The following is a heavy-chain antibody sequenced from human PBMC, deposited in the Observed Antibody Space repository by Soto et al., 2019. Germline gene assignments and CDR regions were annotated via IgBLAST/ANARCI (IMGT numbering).Heavy chain of an antibody. J-gene: IGHJ5*02. CDR2: IYYSGST. D-gene: IGHD3-22*01. V-gene: IGHV4-59*01. CDR3: ARDDTNNWFDP. CDR1: GGSISSYY. Sequence: PSVTLSLTCTVSGGSISSYYWSWIRQPPGKRLEWIGYIYYSGSTNYTPSLKSRVTISVDTSKNQFSLKLSSVTAADTAVYYCARDDTNNWFDPWGQGTLVTVSS.